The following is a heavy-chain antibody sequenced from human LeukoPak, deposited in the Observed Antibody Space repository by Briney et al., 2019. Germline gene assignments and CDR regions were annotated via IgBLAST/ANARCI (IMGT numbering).Heavy chain of an antibody. Sequence: GGSLRLSCAASGFTLSTYAMSWVRQAPGKGLEWVSTIIGSGESTYYADSVKGRFTISRDNSKNTLYLQVNSLRVEDTGFYYCAKHLSSSSRYYYDSWGHGTLVTVSS. J-gene: IGHJ4*01. V-gene: IGHV3-23*01. CDR3: AKHLSSSSRYYYDS. CDR1: GFTLSTYA. CDR2: IIGSGEST. D-gene: IGHD6-13*01.